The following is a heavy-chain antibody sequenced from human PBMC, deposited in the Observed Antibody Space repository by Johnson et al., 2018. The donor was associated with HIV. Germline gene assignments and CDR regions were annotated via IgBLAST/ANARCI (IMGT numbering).Heavy chain of an antibody. CDR3: ARAGVVFSTASHDAFDI. Sequence: QVQLVESGGGVVQPGRSLRLSCAASGFTFSSYAMHWVRQAPGKGLAWVAVISYDGSNKYYADSVKGRFTISRDNSKNTLYLQMNSLRAEDTAVYYCARAGVVFSTASHDAFDIWGQGRMVTVSS. CDR2: ISYDGSNK. J-gene: IGHJ3*02. CDR1: GFTFSSYA. V-gene: IGHV3-30*04. D-gene: IGHD2-21*01.